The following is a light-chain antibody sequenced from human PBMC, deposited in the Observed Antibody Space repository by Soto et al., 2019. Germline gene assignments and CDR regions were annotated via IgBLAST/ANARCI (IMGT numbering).Light chain of an antibody. CDR1: QSISSW. J-gene: IGKJ1*01. CDR2: DAS. CDR3: QQYNSYSQWT. V-gene: IGKV1-5*01. Sequence: DIQMTQSPSTLSASVGDRVTITCRASQSISSWLAWYQQKPGKAPKLLIYDASSLESGVPSRFSGRGSGTEFTLTISSLQPDDFATYYCQQYNSYSQWTFGQGTKVDIK.